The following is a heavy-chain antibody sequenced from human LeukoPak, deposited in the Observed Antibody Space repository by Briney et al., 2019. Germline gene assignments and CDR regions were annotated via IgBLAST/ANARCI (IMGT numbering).Heavy chain of an antibody. CDR2: ISGSGDTT. Sequence: PGGSLRLSCAISGITFSHHAISWVRQAPGKGLEWVSTISGSGDTTYYADSVKGRFTISRDNLKNTLYVQMNSLRVEDTAVYYCAKGHSAHGTGFDYWGQGTLVIVSS. D-gene: IGHD1-1*01. V-gene: IGHV3-23*01. CDR1: GITFSHHA. J-gene: IGHJ4*02. CDR3: AKGHSAHGTGFDY.